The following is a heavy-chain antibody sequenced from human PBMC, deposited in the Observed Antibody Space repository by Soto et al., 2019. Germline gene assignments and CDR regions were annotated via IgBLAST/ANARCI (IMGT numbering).Heavy chain of an antibody. CDR1: GFTFSSYG. V-gene: IGHV3-23*01. J-gene: IGHJ1*01. CDR2: ISGSGDST. D-gene: IGHD6-6*01. Sequence: PVGSLRLSCAASGFTFSSYGMSWVRQAPGKGLEWVSTISGSGDSTYYADSVKGRFTISRDNSKNTLYLQMNSLRAEDTAVYYCAKDSSSTGAKYFQHWGQGTLVTVAS. CDR3: AKDSSSTGAKYFQH.